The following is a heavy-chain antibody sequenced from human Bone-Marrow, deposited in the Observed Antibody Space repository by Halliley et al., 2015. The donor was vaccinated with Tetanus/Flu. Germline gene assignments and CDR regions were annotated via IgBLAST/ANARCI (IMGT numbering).Heavy chain of an antibody. J-gene: IGHJ4*02. CDR3: ARCFYSRFGCFFDY. CDR2: IRHDETVK. V-gene: IGHV3-7*01. CDR1: EFTFSAYY. Sequence: SLRLSCVASEFTFSAYYMSWVRQAPGKGLEWVANIRHDETVKTYVDSVKGRFTTSRDNAKNSLYLQMDSLRPEDTAVYYCARCFYSRFGCFFDYWGQGVLVTVSS. D-gene: IGHD5-12*01.